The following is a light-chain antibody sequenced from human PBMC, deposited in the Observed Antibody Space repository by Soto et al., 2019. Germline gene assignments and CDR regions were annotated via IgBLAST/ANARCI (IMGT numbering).Light chain of an antibody. CDR2: RNT. V-gene: IGLV1-44*01. J-gene: IGLJ1*01. Sequence: QSVLTQPPSASGTPGQRVAISCSGTSPNIGSNAVNWYQQLPGTAPQPLIYRNTERAPGVPARFSGSKSGPSASLAISGLQAEDEANYFCAAWDDSLNGYAFGTRTKVTVL. CDR1: SPNIGSNA. CDR3: AAWDDSLNGYA.